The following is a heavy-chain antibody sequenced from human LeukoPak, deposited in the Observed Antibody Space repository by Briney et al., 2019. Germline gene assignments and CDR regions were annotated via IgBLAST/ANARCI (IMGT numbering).Heavy chain of an antibody. V-gene: IGHV1-69*13. CDR2: IIPMFDKA. D-gene: IGHD1-1*01. J-gene: IGHJ6*03. CDR1: GRTFTTYA. Sequence: SVKVSCKASGRTFTTYAISWVRQAPGQALEWRGGIIPMFDKADYAKKFQVRVTIIADESTSTVYMELSSLRSGDTAVYYCARDPAERLRGASYYYYMDVWGKGTTVTVSS. CDR3: ARDPAERLRGASYYYYMDV.